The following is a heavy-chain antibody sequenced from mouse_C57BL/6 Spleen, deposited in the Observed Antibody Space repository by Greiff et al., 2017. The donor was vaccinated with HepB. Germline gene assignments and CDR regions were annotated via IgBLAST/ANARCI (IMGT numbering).Heavy chain of an antibody. Sequence: QVQLQQPGAELVKPGASVKMSCKASGYTFTSYWITWVKQRPGQGLEWIGDIYPGSGSTNYNEKFKGKATFTADTSSNTAYMQLSSLTTEDSAIYYCARSGHSIYGEGYAMDYWGQGTSVTVSS. CDR2: IYPGSGST. D-gene: IGHD2-5*01. CDR1: GYTFTSYW. CDR3: ARSGHSIYGEGYAMDY. V-gene: IGHV1-55*01. J-gene: IGHJ4*01.